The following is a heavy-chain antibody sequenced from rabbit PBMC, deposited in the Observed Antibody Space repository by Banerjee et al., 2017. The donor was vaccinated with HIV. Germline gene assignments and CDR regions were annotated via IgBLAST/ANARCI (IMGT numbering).Heavy chain of an antibody. CDR3: ARDPYVVEGSESIHL. Sequence: LEESGGGLVKPGGTLTLTCTVSGFSFSSNWICWVRQAPGKGLEWIACIDTSDGDTDYANWPKGRFTISKASSTTVTLKMTSLTAADTATYFCARDPYVVEGSESIHLWGPGTLVTVS. V-gene: IGHV1S45*01. J-gene: IGHJ4*01. CDR2: IDTSDGDT. D-gene: IGHD1-1*01. CDR1: GFSFSSNW.